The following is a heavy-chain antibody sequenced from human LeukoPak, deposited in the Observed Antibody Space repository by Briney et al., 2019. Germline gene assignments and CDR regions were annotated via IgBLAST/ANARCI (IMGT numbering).Heavy chain of an antibody. J-gene: IGHJ6*02. Sequence: HPGGSLRLSCAASGLTFSSHWMHWVRQAPGKGLVWVSRITNDGSSTTYADSVKGRFTISRDNAKNTLSLQMNSLRAEDTAVYYCARRGTGHGMDVWGQGTTVIVSS. CDR3: ARRGTGHGMDV. D-gene: IGHD1-1*01. CDR1: GLTFSSHW. CDR2: ITNDGSST. V-gene: IGHV3-74*01.